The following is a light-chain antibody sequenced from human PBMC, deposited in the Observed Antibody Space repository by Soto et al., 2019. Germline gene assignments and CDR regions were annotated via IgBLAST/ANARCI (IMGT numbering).Light chain of an antibody. CDR2: GNI. Sequence: QSVLTQPSSVSGAPGQRVTISCTGSSSNIGAGYDIHWYQQLPGTAPKLLIYGNINRPSGVPDRFSGSKSGTSASLAITGLQAEDEADYYCQSYDSSLSGSVVFGGGTKLTVL. V-gene: IGLV1-40*01. CDR1: SSNIGAGYD. CDR3: QSYDSSLSGSVV. J-gene: IGLJ2*01.